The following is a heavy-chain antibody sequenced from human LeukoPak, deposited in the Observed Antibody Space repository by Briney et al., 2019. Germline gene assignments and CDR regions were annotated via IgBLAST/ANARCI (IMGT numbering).Heavy chain of an antibody. D-gene: IGHD6-6*01. CDR1: GFTFSSYS. CDR2: ISSGSSYT. J-gene: IGHJ3*02. Sequence: KSGGSLRLSCAASGFTFSSYSMYWVRQAPGKGLEWVSSISSGSSYTCYADSVKGRFTISRDNAQNSMYLQMNSLRAEDTAVYHCGRVGGRSKAAKGDAFDIWGQGTMVTVSS. CDR3: GRVGGRSKAAKGDAFDI. V-gene: IGHV3-21*01.